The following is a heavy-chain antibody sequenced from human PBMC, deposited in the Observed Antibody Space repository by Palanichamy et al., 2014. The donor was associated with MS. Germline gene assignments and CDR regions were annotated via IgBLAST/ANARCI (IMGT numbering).Heavy chain of an antibody. Sequence: EVQLVQSGAEVKKPGGYSEKSPARFLDTPSPTTTCTGCNRPLEKGLEWMGLVDPEDGETIYAEKFQGRVTITADTSTDTAYMELSSLRSEDTAVYYCATESREGDYYDSSGYSSVYWGQGTLVTVSS. CDR3: ATESREGDYYDSSGYSSVY. V-gene: IGHV1-69-2*01. D-gene: IGHD3-22*01. CDR1: DTPSPTTT. CDR2: VDPEDGET. J-gene: IGHJ4*02.